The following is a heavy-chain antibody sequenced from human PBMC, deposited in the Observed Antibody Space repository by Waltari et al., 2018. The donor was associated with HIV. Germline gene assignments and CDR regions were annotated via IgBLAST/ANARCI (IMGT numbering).Heavy chain of an antibody. J-gene: IGHJ4*02. V-gene: IGHV4-38-2*01. CDR3: ARVGKSTWQWLVLRETPYFDY. CDR1: GYSISSGYY. Sequence: QVQLQESGPGLVKPSETLSLTCAVSGYSISSGYYWGWIRQPPGQGLEWIGSIYHSGSTYYNPSLKSRVTISVDTSKNQFSLKLSSVTAADTAVYYCARVGKSTWQWLVLRETPYFDYWGQGTLVTVSS. D-gene: IGHD6-19*01. CDR2: IYHSGST.